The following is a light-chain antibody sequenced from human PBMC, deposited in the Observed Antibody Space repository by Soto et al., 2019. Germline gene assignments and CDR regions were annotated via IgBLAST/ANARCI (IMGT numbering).Light chain of an antibody. CDR2: GAS. J-gene: IGKJ1*01. Sequence: EIVMTQSPATLSVSPGERATLSCRASQSVSSNLAWYQQKPGQAPRLLIYGASTRATGIPARFSGSGSGTEFTLTISSLEPEDFAVYYCQQYGSSPPTFGEGTKVDI. V-gene: IGKV3-15*01. CDR1: QSVSSN. CDR3: QQYGSSPPT.